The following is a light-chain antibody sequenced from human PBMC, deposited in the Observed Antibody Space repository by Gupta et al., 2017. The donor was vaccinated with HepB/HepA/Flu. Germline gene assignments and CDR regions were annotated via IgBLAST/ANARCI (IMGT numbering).Light chain of an antibody. J-gene: IGLJ2*01. CDR1: KLGDKY. CDR3: QAWDSSLRDVV. V-gene: IGLV3-1*01. Sequence: SYELTQPPSVSVSPGQTASITCSGDKLGDKYAAWYQQKPGQTPVLVIYQDSKRPSGIPERFSGTNCGNTGTLTISGTQAMDEADYYCQAWDSSLRDVVFGGGSKLTVL. CDR2: QDS.